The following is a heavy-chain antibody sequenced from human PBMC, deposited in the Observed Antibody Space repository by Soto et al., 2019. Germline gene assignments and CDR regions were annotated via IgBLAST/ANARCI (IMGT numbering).Heavy chain of an antibody. CDR1: GFTFSSYA. V-gene: IGHV3-23*01. CDR3: AKRFGITGTIRGYYFDY. J-gene: IGHJ4*02. CDR2: ISGSGGST. Sequence: EVQLLESGGGLVQPGGSLRLSCAASGFTFSSYAMSWVRQAPGKGLEWVSAISGSGGSTYYADSVKGRFTISRDNSKNTLYLQMNSLRAEDTGVYYCAKRFGITGTIRGYYFDYWGQGTLVTVSS. D-gene: IGHD1-20*01.